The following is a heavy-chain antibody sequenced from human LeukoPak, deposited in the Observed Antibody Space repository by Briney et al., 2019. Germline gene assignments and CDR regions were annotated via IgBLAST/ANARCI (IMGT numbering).Heavy chain of an antibody. V-gene: IGHV3-66*01. CDR2: IYSGGST. CDR1: GFTVSSNY. Sequence: GGSLRLSYAASGFTVSSNYMSWVRQAPGKGLEWVSVIYSGGSTYYADSVKGRFTISRDNSKNTLYLQMNSLRAEDTAVYYCARDVTTMVREGDAFDIWGQGTMVTVSS. D-gene: IGHD3-10*01. J-gene: IGHJ3*02. CDR3: ARDVTTMVREGDAFDI.